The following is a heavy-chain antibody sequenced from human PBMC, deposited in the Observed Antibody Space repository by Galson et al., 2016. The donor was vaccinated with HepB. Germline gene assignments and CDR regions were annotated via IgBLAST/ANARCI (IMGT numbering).Heavy chain of an antibody. Sequence: CAISGDSVSSNSAAWHWIRQSPSRGLEWLGRTYYRSKWYNDYAVSVKSRIAINPDTSKNQFSLQLNSVTHEDTAVYYCARGATVTRGAFDMWGQGTMVTVSS. J-gene: IGHJ3*02. D-gene: IGHD4-17*01. CDR1: GDSVSSNSAA. CDR2: TYYRSKWYN. CDR3: ARGATVTRGAFDM. V-gene: IGHV6-1*01.